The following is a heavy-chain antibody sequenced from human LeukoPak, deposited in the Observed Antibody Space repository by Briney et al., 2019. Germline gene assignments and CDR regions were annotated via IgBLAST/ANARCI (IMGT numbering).Heavy chain of an antibody. CDR1: GGSFSSGGYS. D-gene: IGHD2-15*01. V-gene: IGHV4-30-2*01. CDR2: IYHSGST. J-gene: IGHJ3*02. CDR3: ARGGGYCSGGSCLYDAFDI. Sequence: SETLSLTCAVSGGSFSSGGYSWSWLRQPPGKGLEWSGYIYHSGSTYDNPSLKSRVTISVDRSKNQFSLKLSSVTAADTAVYYCARGGGYCSGGSCLYDAFDIWGQGTMVTVSS.